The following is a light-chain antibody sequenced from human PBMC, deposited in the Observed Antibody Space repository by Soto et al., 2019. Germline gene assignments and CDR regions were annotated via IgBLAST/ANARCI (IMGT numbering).Light chain of an antibody. CDR2: DAS. Sequence: EIVLTQSPATLSLSPGDRATLSCRASQSIGTYLAWYQQKPGQAPSLLIYDASNRATGIPARFSGSGSGTHFTLTISSLEPEDFAVYFCQHRSNSPPTWTFGQGTKVEIK. V-gene: IGKV3-11*01. CDR1: QSIGTY. CDR3: QHRSNSPPTWT. J-gene: IGKJ1*01.